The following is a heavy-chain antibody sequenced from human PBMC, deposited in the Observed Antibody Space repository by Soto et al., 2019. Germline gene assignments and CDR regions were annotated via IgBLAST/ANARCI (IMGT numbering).Heavy chain of an antibody. J-gene: IGHJ3*02. D-gene: IGHD6-6*01. Sequence: SETLSLTCAVYGGSFSGYYWSWIRQPPGKGLEWIGEINHSGSTNYNPSLKSRVTISVDTSKNQFSLKLSSVTAADTAVYYCARIEVVAARPYHDAFDIWGQGTMVTVSS. CDR3: ARIEVVAARPYHDAFDI. V-gene: IGHV4-34*01. CDR1: GGSFSGYY. CDR2: INHSGST.